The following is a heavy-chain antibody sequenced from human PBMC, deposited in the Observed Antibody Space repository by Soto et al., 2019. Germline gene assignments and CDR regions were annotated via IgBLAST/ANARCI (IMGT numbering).Heavy chain of an antibody. CDR2: FYYSGST. D-gene: IGHD5-12*01. Sequence: QVQLQESGPGLVKPSQTLSLTCTVSGGSISSVGYYWSWIRQHPGKGLEWSGYFYYSGSTYYNPSLKSRVSISVDESNYQVSLKLSSVTAADTVVYYCSISGGYRYYSFDFWGQGTLGTVSS. V-gene: IGHV4-31*03. CDR3: SISGGYRYYSFDF. CDR1: GGSISSVGYY. J-gene: IGHJ4*01.